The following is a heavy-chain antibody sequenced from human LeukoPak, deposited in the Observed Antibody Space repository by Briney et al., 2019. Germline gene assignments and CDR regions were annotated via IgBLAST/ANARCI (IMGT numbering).Heavy chain of an antibody. CDR2: INPKSGFT. CDR1: GYIFSDYY. J-gene: IGHJ2*01. V-gene: IGHV1-2*02. Sequence: ASVKVTCKASGYIFSDYYIHWVRQAPGQGLEWMGLINPKSGFTDYPQKFQGRVTMTRDTSIGTAYMELSRLRSDDTAVYYCARPQGAHFWYFDLWGRGSLVTVSA. CDR3: ARPQGAHFWYFDL.